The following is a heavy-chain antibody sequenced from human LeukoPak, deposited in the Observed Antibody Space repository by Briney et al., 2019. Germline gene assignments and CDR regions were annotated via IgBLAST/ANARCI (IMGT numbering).Heavy chain of an antibody. CDR2: TYYRSKWYN. V-gene: IGHV6-1*01. J-gene: IGHJ3*02. CDR3: ARVPYIAAAGSDAFDI. CDR1: GDSVSSNSAA. D-gene: IGHD6-13*01. Sequence: SQTLSLTCAISGDSVSSNSAAWNWIRQSPSRGLEWLGRTYYRSKWYNDYAVSVKSRITINPDTSKNQFSLQLNSVTPEDTAVYYCARVPYIAAAGSDAFDIWGQGTMVTVSS.